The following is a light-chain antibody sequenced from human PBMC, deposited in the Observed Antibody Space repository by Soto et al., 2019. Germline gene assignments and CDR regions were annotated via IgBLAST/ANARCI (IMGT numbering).Light chain of an antibody. V-gene: IGKV1-5*01. CDR2: DAY. Sequence: DVQMTQSPSSLSASVGDRGTITCRASQSINNWLAWYQQNPGKAPKFLIYDAYTLETGVPPRFSGSASGTEFTLTVRGLQPEDGASYYCQQYDSYPLTFGGGPRVQL. CDR1: QSINNW. CDR3: QQYDSYPLT. J-gene: IGKJ4*01.